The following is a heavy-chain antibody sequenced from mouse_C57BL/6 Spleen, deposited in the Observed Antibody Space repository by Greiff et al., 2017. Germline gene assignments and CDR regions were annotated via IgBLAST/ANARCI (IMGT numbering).Heavy chain of an antibody. J-gene: IGHJ3*01. Sequence: QVHVKQSGAELVKPGASVKISCKASGYAFSSYWMNWVKQRPGKGLEWIGQIYPGDGDTNYNGKFKGKATLTADKSSSTAYMQLSSLTSEDSAVYFCASGDYGSSYQPWFAYWGQGTLVTVSA. CDR2: IYPGDGDT. CDR3: ASGDYGSSYQPWFAY. CDR1: GYAFSSYW. D-gene: IGHD1-1*01. V-gene: IGHV1-80*01.